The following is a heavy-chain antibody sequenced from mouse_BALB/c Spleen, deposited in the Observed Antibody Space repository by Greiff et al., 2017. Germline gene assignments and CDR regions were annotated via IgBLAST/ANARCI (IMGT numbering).Heavy chain of an antibody. D-gene: IGHD2-4*01. CDR3: ARDYDWYFDV. Sequence: VQLVESGPELVKPGASVRISCKASGYTFTSYYIHWVKQRPGQGLEWIGWIYPGNVNTKYNEKFKGKATLTADKSSSTAYMQLSSLTSEDSAVYFCARDYDWYFDVWGAGTTVTVSS. J-gene: IGHJ1*01. V-gene: IGHV1S56*01. CDR2: IYPGNVNT. CDR1: GYTFTSYY.